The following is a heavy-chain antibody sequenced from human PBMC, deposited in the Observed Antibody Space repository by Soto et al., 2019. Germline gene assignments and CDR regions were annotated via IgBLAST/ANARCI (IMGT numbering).Heavy chain of an antibody. CDR2: INPSGST. Sequence: QVQLQQWGAGLLKPSETLSLTCAVSGGSFSDYYWPWIRQSPGKGLEWIGEINPSGSTNYNPSLRSRVSISVDTSKNQFSLKLTSVSAADTAVYYCARGRDEYKLGNVWGQGTTVTVSS. CDR3: ARGRDEYKLGNV. J-gene: IGHJ6*02. D-gene: IGHD1-1*01. CDR1: GGSFSDYY. V-gene: IGHV4-34*01.